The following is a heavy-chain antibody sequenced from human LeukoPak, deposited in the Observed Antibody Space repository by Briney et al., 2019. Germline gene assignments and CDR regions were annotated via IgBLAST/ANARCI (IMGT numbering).Heavy chain of an antibody. CDR2: IYYSGST. J-gene: IGHJ3*02. D-gene: IGHD3-16*02. Sequence: PSETLSLTCTVSGGSISSSSYYWGWIRQPPGKGLEWIGSIYYSGSTYHNPSLKSRVTISVDTSKNQFSLKLSSVTAADTAVYYCARFEYDYVWGSYRPDAFDIWGQGTMVTVSS. V-gene: IGHV4-39*07. CDR3: ARFEYDYVWGSYRPDAFDI. CDR1: GGSISSSSYY.